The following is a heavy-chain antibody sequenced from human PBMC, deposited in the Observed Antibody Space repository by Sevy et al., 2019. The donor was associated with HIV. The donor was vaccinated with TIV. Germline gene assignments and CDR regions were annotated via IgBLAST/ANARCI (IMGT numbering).Heavy chain of an antibody. CDR2: IYYSGST. D-gene: IGHD1-26*01. Sequence: SETLSLTCTVSGGSVSSGSYYWSWIRQPPGKGLEWIGYIYYSGSTNYNPSLKSRVTISEDTSKNQFSLKLSSVTAADTAVYCCARVMELQESYAFDIWGQGTMVTVSS. CDR3: ARVMELQESYAFDI. J-gene: IGHJ3*02. CDR1: GGSVSSGSYY. V-gene: IGHV4-61*01.